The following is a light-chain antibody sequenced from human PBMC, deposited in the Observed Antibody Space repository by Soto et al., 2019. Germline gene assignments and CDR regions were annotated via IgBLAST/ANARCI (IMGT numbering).Light chain of an antibody. CDR2: GNS. V-gene: IGLV1-40*01. CDR3: QSYDSSLSVWV. CDR1: SSNIGAGDD. Sequence: QSVLTQPPPVSGAPGQRVTISCTGTSSNIGAGDDVPWYQQLPGTAPKLLTYGNSNRPSGVPNRFSGSKSGTSASLAITGLQAEDEADYYCQSYDSSLSVWVFGGGTKLTVL. J-gene: IGLJ3*02.